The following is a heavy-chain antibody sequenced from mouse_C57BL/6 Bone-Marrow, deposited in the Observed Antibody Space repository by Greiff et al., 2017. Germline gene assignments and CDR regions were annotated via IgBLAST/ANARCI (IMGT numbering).Heavy chain of an antibody. CDR1: GYTFTSYW. CDR3: AGNWGGAMDY. J-gene: IGHJ4*01. Sequence: QVQLQQSGAELVMPGASVKLSCKASGYTFTSYWMHWVKQRPGQGLEWIGEIDPSDSYTNYNQKFKGKSTLTVDKSSSTAYMQLSSLTSEDSAVYYCAGNWGGAMDYWGQGTSVTVSS. CDR2: IDPSDSYT. V-gene: IGHV1-69*01. D-gene: IGHD4-1*01.